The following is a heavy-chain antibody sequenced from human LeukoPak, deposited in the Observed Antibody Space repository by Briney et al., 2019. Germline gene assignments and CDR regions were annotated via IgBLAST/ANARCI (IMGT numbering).Heavy chain of an antibody. CDR3: ARRAYGDYDNYFDY. J-gene: IGHJ4*02. CDR1: GFTFSSYG. V-gene: IGHV3-33*01. CDR2: IWYDGSNK. Sequence: GGSLRLSCAASGFTFSSYGMHWVRQALGKGLEWVAVIWYDGSNKYYADSVKGRFTISRDNSKNTLYLQMSSLRAEDTAVYYCARRAYGDYDNYFDYWGQGALVTVSS. D-gene: IGHD4-17*01.